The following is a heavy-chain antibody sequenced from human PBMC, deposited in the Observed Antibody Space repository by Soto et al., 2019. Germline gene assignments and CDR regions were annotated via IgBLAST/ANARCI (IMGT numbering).Heavy chain of an antibody. CDR3: ARDWSGGIFDY. J-gene: IGHJ4*02. CDR1: GGTFISYA. D-gene: IGHD3-10*01. Sequence: SVKVSSKASGGTFISYAISWVRQAPGQGLEWMGGIIPIFGTANYAQKFQGRVTITADESTSTAYMELSSLRSEDTAVYYCARDWSGGIFDYWGQGTLVTVSS. V-gene: IGHV1-69*01. CDR2: IIPIFGTA.